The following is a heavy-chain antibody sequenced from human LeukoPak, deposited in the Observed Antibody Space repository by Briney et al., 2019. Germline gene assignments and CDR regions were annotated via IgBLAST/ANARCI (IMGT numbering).Heavy chain of an antibody. CDR3: AREAGYCSGGRCYSWFDY. CDR2: ISTSSSSI. J-gene: IGHJ4*02. Sequence: PGGSLRLSCAASGFTFSTYGMNWVRQSPGKGLEWVSYISTSSSSIYYADSVKGRSTISRDNAKNSLYLQMSSLRDDETAVYYCAREAGYCSGGRCYSWFDYWGQGTLVTVSS. D-gene: IGHD2-15*01. CDR1: GFTFSTYG. V-gene: IGHV3-48*02.